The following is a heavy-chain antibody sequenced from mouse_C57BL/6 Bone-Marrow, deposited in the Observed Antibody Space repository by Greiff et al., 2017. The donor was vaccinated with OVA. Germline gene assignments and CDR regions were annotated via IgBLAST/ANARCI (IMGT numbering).Heavy chain of an antibody. Sequence: DVQLQESGAELVKPGASVKLSCTASGFNIKDYYMHWVKQRTEQGLEWIGRIDPEDGETKYAPKFQGKATITADTSSNTAYLQLSSLTSEDTAVYYCAKGLRASSYFDDWGQGTTLTVSS. CDR3: AKGLRASSYFDD. V-gene: IGHV14-2*01. CDR1: GFNIKDYY. D-gene: IGHD2-4*01. CDR2: IDPEDGET. J-gene: IGHJ2*01.